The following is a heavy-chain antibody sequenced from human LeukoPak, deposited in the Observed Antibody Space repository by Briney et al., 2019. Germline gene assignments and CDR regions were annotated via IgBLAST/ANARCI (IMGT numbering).Heavy chain of an antibody. CDR1: GFSLSTSGMC. CDR3: ARHGSGSFSLDY. CDR2: IDWDDDK. J-gene: IGHJ4*02. D-gene: IGHD3-10*01. Sequence: SGPALVKPTQTLTLTCTFSGFSLSTSGMCVSWIRQPPGKALEWLARIDWDDDKYYSTSLETRLTISKDTSKNQVVLTMTNMDPVDTATYYCARHGSGSFSLDYWGQGTLVTVSS. V-gene: IGHV2-70*11.